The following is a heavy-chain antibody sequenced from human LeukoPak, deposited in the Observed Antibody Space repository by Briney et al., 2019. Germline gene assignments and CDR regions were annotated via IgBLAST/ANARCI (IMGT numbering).Heavy chain of an antibody. V-gene: IGHV4-38-2*02. CDR2: IYHSGST. D-gene: IGHD3-10*01. Sequence: SETLSLTCTVSGYSISSGYYWGWIRPPPGKGLEWIGSIYHSGSTYYNPSLKSRVTISVDTSKNQFSLKLSSVTAADTAVYYCARDVWFGELFYSDYWGQGTLVTVSS. CDR3: ARDVWFGELFYSDY. CDR1: GYSISSGYY. J-gene: IGHJ4*02.